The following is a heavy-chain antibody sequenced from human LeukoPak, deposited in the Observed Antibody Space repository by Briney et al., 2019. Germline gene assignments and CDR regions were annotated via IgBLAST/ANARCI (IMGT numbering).Heavy chain of an antibody. CDR3: ARVGYDYGGADY. CDR2: ISYDGSNK. J-gene: IGHJ4*02. Sequence: PGRSLRLSCAASGFTFSSYAMHWVRQAPGKGLEWVAVISYDGSNKYYADSVKGRFTISRDDSKNTLFLQMKSLRPEDTAIYYCARVGYDYGGADYWGQGTLVTASS. D-gene: IGHD5-12*01. V-gene: IGHV3-30*04. CDR1: GFTFSSYA.